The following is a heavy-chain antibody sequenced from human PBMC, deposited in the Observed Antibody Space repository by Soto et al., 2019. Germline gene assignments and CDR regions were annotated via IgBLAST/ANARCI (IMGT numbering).Heavy chain of an antibody. CDR3: ARTIVLRYFDWLHSPYYGMDV. CDR1: GGSFSGYY. Sequence: QVQLQQWGAGLLKPSETLSLTCAVYGGSFSGYYWSWIRQPPGKGLEWIGEINHSGSTNYNPSLNSRVTRSVDTSKNQFSLKLSSVTAADTAVYYCARTIVLRYFDWLHSPYYGMDVWGQGTTVTVSS. V-gene: IGHV4-34*01. CDR2: INHSGST. D-gene: IGHD3-9*01. J-gene: IGHJ6*02.